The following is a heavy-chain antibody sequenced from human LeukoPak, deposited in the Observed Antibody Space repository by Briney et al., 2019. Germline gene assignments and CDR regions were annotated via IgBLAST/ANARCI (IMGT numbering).Heavy chain of an antibody. Sequence: GGSLRLSCAASGFTFSSYAMSWVRQAPGKGLEWVSAISGSGGSTYYADSVKGRFTISRDNSKNTLYLQMNSLRAEDTAVYYCAKDRAYYDFWSGYLNWFDPWGQGTLVTVSS. V-gene: IGHV3-23*01. J-gene: IGHJ5*02. CDR3: AKDRAYYDFWSGYLNWFDP. CDR2: ISGSGGST. D-gene: IGHD3-3*01. CDR1: GFTFSSYA.